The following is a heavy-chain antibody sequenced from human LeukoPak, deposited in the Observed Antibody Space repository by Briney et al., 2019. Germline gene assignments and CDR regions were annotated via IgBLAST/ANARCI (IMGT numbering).Heavy chain of an antibody. CDR2: ISYGGDNK. CDR1: GFTFSSYV. Sequence: GGSLRLSCAASGFTFSSYVMHWVRQAPGEGLEWVAAISYGGDNKYYADSVKGRFTVSRDNSKNTLYLQVNSLRPEDTAVYYCARDISGSFSVDYWGQGTLVTVSS. V-gene: IGHV3-30-3*01. CDR3: ARDISGSFSVDY. J-gene: IGHJ4*02. D-gene: IGHD1-26*01.